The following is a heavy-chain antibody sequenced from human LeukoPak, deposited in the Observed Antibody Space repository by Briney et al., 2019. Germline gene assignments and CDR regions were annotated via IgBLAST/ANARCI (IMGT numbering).Heavy chain of an antibody. D-gene: IGHD3-10*01. Sequence: GGSLRLSCAASGFTFNTYSMNWVRKAPGKGLEWVSYISGSRSTKYYADSVKGRFSISRDNAKNSLYLQMNSLRAEDTAIYYCARDRSRYSGSGNGFDYWGQGTLVTVSS. V-gene: IGHV3-48*04. CDR3: ARDRSRYSGSGNGFDY. CDR1: GFTFNTYS. CDR2: ISGSRSTK. J-gene: IGHJ4*02.